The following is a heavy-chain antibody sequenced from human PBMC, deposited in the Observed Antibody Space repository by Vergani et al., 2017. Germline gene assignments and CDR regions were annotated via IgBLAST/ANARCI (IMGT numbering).Heavy chain of an antibody. CDR1: GFPFSDYG. D-gene: IGHD1-1*01. CDR2: ISYDGNKK. Sequence: QVQLVESGGGEVQPGRSLRLSCSAAGFPFSDYGVHWVRQAPGKGLEWVSVISYDGNKKNYAYSVKGRFTISRDNSKNTLYLEMNALRAEDTAVYYCARDFLTRVTTLDYYYMGVGGKGTTVTVSS. V-gene: IGHV3-30*03. CDR3: ARDFLTRVTTLDYYYMGV. J-gene: IGHJ6*03.